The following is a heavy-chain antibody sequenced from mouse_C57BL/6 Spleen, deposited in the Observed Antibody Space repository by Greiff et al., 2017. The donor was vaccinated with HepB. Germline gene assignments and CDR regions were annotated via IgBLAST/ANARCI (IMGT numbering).Heavy chain of an antibody. CDR1: GFTFSSYT. CDR2: ISGGGGNT. V-gene: IGHV5-9*01. Sequence: EVKLMESGGGLVKPGGSLKLSCAASGFTFSSYTMSWVRQTPEKRLEWVATISGGGGNTYYPDSVKGRFTISRDNAKNTLYLQMSSLRSEDTALYYCAFPYYYGSSFDYWGQGTTLTVSS. J-gene: IGHJ2*01. CDR3: AFPYYYGSSFDY. D-gene: IGHD1-1*01.